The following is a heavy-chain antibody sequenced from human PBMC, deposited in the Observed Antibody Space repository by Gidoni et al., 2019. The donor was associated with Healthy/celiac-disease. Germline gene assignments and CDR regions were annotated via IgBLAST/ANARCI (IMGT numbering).Heavy chain of an antibody. V-gene: IGHV6-1*01. CDR3: ARDRAPVATIDYGMDV. D-gene: IGHD5-12*01. J-gene: IGHJ6*02. CDR2: TYYRSKWYN. CDR1: GDSVSSNSAA. Sequence: QVQLHQSGPGLVKPSQTPSLTFAISGDSVSSNSAAWNWIRQSPSRGLEWLGRTYYRSKWYNDYAVSVKSRITINPDTSKNQFSLQLNSVTPEDTAVYYCARDRAPVATIDYGMDVWGQGTTVTVSS.